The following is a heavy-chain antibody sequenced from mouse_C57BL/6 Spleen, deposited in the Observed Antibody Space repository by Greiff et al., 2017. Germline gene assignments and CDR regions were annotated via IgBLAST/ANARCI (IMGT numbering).Heavy chain of an antibody. V-gene: IGHV2-6*02. CDR2: IWSDGST. J-gene: IGHJ4*01. Sequence: VQVVESGPGLVAPSQSLSITCTVSGFSFTSYGVHWVRQPPGKGLEWLVVIWSDGSTTYNSALKFRLSISKDNSKIQIFFKMNSRQTADKAMYYCARHSHFDAIDYWGQGTSVTVSA. CDR3: ARHSHFDAIDY. D-gene: IGHD6-1*01. CDR1: GFSFTSYG.